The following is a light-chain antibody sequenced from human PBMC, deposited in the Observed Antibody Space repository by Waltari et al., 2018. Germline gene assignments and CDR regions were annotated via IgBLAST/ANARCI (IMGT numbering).Light chain of an antibody. CDR1: RSVLCTSDNRTC. CDR2: WAS. V-gene: IGKV4-1*01. CDR3: QQYSNTPLT. J-gene: IGKJ4*01. Sequence: DIVMTQSPDYLAVSLGERAPIHCQSHRSVLCTSDNRTCLAWYQQKPGQPPKLLTYWASTRESGIPDRFSASGSGTDFSLTITSLQAEDVAVYYCQQYSNTPLTFGGGTRVEIK.